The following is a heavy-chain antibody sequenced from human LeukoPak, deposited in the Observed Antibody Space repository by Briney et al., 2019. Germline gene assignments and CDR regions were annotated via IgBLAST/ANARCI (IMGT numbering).Heavy chain of an antibody. D-gene: IGHD6-13*01. V-gene: IGHV1-24*01. Sequence: ASVKVSCKVSGYTLTELSMHWVRQAPGKGLEWMGGFDPEDGETIYAQKFQGRATMTEDTSTDTAYMELSSLRSEDTAVYYCASHRLPGYSSSWYFDYWGQGTLVTVSS. J-gene: IGHJ4*02. CDR2: FDPEDGET. CDR3: ASHRLPGYSSSWYFDY. CDR1: GYTLTELS.